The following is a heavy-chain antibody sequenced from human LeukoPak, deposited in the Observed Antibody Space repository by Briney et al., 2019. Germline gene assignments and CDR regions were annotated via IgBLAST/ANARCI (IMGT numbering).Heavy chain of an antibody. J-gene: IGHJ6*03. D-gene: IGHD6-13*01. CDR2: IYYSGST. CDR3: ARAVGQQLVYYYMDV. Sequence: PSETLSLTCTVSGGSISSYYWSWIRQPPGKGLEWIGYIYYSGSTNYNPSLKSRVTISVDTSKNQFSLKLSSVTAADTAVYYCARAVGQQLVYYYMDVWGKGTTVTVSS. V-gene: IGHV4-59*01. CDR1: GGSISSYY.